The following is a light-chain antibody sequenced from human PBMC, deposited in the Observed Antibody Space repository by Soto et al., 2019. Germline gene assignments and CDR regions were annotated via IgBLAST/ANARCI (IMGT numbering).Light chain of an antibody. Sequence: EIEMTPSPDTLFVSLGEVATLCYRASQSVSSHLAWYQHQPAQAPRLLLYGASTRASGIPARFSGSGAETDFTLTISSLQSDDSSVYYCQQYHNWPPITFGQGTRLEI. V-gene: IGKV3-15*01. CDR2: GAS. CDR3: QQYHNWPPIT. CDR1: QSVSSH. J-gene: IGKJ5*01.